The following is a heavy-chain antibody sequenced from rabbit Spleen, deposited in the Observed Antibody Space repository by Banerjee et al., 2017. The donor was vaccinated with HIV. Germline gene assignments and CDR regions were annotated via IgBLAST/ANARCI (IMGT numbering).Heavy chain of an antibody. CDR1: GFDFSSNA. D-gene: IGHD1-1*01. Sequence: QEQLVESGGGLVQPEGSLTLTCKASGFDFSSNAMCWVRQAPGKRPEWIACIYNADGSTYYASWVNGRFTISRSTSLNTVTLQMTSLTAADTATYFCARDTSSSFSSYGMDLWGPGTLVTVS. J-gene: IGHJ6*01. CDR2: IYNADGST. CDR3: ARDTSSSFSSYGMDL. V-gene: IGHV1S47*01.